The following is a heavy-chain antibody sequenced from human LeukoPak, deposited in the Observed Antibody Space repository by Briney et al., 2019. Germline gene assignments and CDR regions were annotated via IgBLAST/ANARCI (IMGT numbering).Heavy chain of an antibody. Sequence: GGSLRLSCAASGFTFSSYSMNWVRQAPGKGLEWVSSISSSSSYIYYADSVKGRFTVSRENAKNSLYLQMNSLRAGDTAVYYCARGRSRANITWYIDLWGRGTLVTVSS. V-gene: IGHV3-21*01. CDR2: ISSSSSYI. CDR3: ARGRSRANITWYIDL. D-gene: IGHD1-14*01. J-gene: IGHJ2*01. CDR1: GFTFSSYS.